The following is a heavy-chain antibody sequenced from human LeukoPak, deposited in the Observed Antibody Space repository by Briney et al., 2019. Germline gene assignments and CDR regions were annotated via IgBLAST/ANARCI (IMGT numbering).Heavy chain of an antibody. Sequence: GASVKVSCKASGYTFTGYYMHWVRQAPGQGLEWMGWINPNSGGTNYAQKFQGRVTMTRDTSISTAYMELSRLRSDDTAVYYCARVRDITMEDFDHWGQGTLVTVSS. V-gene: IGHV1-2*02. CDR2: INPNSGGT. D-gene: IGHD3-10*01. CDR1: GYTFTGYY. J-gene: IGHJ4*02. CDR3: ARVRDITMEDFDH.